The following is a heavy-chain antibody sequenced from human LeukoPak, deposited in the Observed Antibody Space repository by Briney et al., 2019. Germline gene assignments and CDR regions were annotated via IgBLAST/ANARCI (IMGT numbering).Heavy chain of an antibody. CDR1: GGSISSYY. J-gene: IGHJ6*02. V-gene: IGHV4-59*01. CDR3: ARIREWYGVDV. CDR2: IYYSGST. Sequence: PSETLSLTCTVSGGSISSYYWSWIRQPPGKGLEWIGYIYYSGSTNYNPSLKSRVTISVDTSKNQFSLKLSSVTAADTAVYYCARIREWYGVDVWGQGTTVTVSS. D-gene: IGHD3-3*01.